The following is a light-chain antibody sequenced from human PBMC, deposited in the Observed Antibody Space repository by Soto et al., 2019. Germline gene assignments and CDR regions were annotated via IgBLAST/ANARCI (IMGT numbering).Light chain of an antibody. Sequence: EIVLTQSPATLSLSPGERATLSCRASQSVSSYLAYLAWYQQKPGQAPRLLIYDASNRATGIPARFSGSGSGTDFTLTISSLEPEDFAVYYCHLRTYWPPRVTFGPGTKVDIK. J-gene: IGKJ3*01. V-gene: IGKV3-11*01. CDR1: QSVSSY. CDR2: DAS. CDR3: HLRTYWPPRVT.